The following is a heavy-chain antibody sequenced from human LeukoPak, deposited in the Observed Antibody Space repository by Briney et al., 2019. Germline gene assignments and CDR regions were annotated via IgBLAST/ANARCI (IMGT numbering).Heavy chain of an antibody. CDR2: IYYSGST. Sequence: SETLSLTCTVSGCSISSYYWSWIRQPPGKGLEWIGYIYYSGSTNYNPSLKSRVTISVDTSKNQFSLKLSSVTAADTAVYYCARSVEMATMEHFDYWGQGTLVTVSS. CDR3: ARSVEMATMEHFDY. CDR1: GCSISSYY. D-gene: IGHD5-12*01. J-gene: IGHJ4*02. V-gene: IGHV4-59*01.